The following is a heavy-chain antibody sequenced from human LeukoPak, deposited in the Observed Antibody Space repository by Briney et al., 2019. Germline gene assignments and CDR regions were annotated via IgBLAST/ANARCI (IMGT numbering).Heavy chain of an antibody. CDR3: ARDSGTSTGSFDH. J-gene: IGHJ4*02. CDR1: GGSISSGGYY. D-gene: IGHD3-10*01. CDR2: IYYSGST. Sequence: SESLSLTCTVSGGSISSGGYYWSWLRQQPGKGLEWIGYIYYSGSTYYNPSLKSRVTISVDTSKNQFSLKMSSVTAADTAVYYCARDSGTSTGSFDHWGQGTLVTVSS. V-gene: IGHV4-31*03.